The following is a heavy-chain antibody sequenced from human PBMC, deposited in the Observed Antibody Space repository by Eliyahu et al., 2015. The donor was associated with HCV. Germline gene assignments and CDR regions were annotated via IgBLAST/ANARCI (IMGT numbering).Heavy chain of an antibody. CDR2: ISWAGGSI. V-gene: IGHV3-9*01. CDR3: AKDPLGNHYDSSGGFDS. Sequence: EVQLVESGGGLVQPGKSLRLSCEASGFSFDDYAXHWVRQAPGKGLEWVSSISWAGGSIDYADSVKGRFTISRDNAKDSLYLQMNGLRAEDTALYYCAKDPLGNHYDSSGGFDSWGQGTMVTVSS. CDR1: GFSFDDYA. D-gene: IGHD3-22*01. J-gene: IGHJ3*02.